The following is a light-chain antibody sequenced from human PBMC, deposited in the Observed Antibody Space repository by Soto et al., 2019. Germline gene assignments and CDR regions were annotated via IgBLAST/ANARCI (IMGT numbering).Light chain of an antibody. CDR2: AVS. CDR1: SRDVGIYNY. Sequence: QSALTQPPSASGSPGQSVTISCTGTSRDVGIYNYVSWFQQYPGKAPKLMIYAVSRRPSGVPDRFSGSKSGNTASLTVSGLQAEDEADYYCSSYAGSYSWVFGGGTQLTVL. V-gene: IGLV2-8*01. CDR3: SSYAGSYSWV. J-gene: IGLJ3*02.